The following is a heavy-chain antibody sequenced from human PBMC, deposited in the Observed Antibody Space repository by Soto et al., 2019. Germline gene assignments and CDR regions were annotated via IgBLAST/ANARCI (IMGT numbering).Heavy chain of an antibody. CDR3: ARFSPVVAAG. D-gene: IGHD2-2*01. Sequence: QVQLVQYGAEVKKPGASVKVSCKASGYTFTSYDINWVRQATGQGLEWMGWMNPNSGNTGYAQKYQGRVTITRNTSISTAYTELSSRSSEDMAVYYCARFSPVVAAGWGQGTLVTVSS. CDR1: GYTFTSYD. CDR2: MNPNSGNT. V-gene: IGHV1-8*01. J-gene: IGHJ4*02.